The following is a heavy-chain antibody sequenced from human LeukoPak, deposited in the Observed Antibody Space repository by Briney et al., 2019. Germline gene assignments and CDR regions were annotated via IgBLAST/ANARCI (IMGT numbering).Heavy chain of an antibody. D-gene: IGHD3-9*01. CDR2: IYTSGST. J-gene: IGHJ3*02. CDR1: GGSISSYY. Sequence: SETLSLTCTVSGGSISSYYWSWIRQPAGKGLEWIGRIYTSGSTNYNPSLKSRVTMSVDTSKNQFSLKLSSVTAADTAVYYCARQTTYYDILTGYYTLDAFDIWGQGTMVTVSS. CDR3: ARQTTYYDILTGYYTLDAFDI. V-gene: IGHV4-4*07.